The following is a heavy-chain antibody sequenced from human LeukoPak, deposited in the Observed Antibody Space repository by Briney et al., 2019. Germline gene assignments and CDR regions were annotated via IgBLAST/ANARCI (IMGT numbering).Heavy chain of an antibody. Sequence: SETLSLTCTVSGGSISRYHRSWIRQPAGKGLEWIGRIYSSGSTNYNPSLKSRVTMSVDTSKNQFSLRLSSVTAADTAVYYCASEVVTGTADAFDIWGQGTMVAVSS. CDR3: ASEVVTGTADAFDI. V-gene: IGHV4-4*07. CDR2: IYSSGST. D-gene: IGHD2-21*02. CDR1: GGSISRYH. J-gene: IGHJ3*02.